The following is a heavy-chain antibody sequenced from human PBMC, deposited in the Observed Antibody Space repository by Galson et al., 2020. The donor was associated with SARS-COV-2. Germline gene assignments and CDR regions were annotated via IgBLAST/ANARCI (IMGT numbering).Heavy chain of an antibody. CDR2: ISGSGGST. CDR3: ASHRYYYDSSGYQYDY. CDR1: GFTFSSYA. D-gene: IGHD3-22*01. V-gene: IGHV3-23*01. J-gene: IGHJ4*02. Sequence: GGSLRLSCAASGFTFSSYAMSWVRQAPGKGLEWVSAISGSGGSTYYADSVKGRFTISRDNSKNTLYLQMNSLRAEDTAVYYCASHRYYYDSSGYQYDYWGQGTLVTVSS.